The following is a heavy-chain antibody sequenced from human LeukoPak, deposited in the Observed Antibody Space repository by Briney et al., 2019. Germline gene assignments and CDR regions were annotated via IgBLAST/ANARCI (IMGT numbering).Heavy chain of an antibody. CDR3: ARDPYSGSYFPDLYYYYMDV. D-gene: IGHD1-26*01. Sequence: GGSLRLSCAPSGFTFNNYGMHWVRQAPGKGLEWVAFIRDDGSIKYYADSVKGRFTISRDNSKNTLSLQMNSLRAEDTAVYYCARDPYSGSYFPDLYYYYMDVWGKGTTVTISS. V-gene: IGHV3-30*02. CDR2: IRDDGSIK. J-gene: IGHJ6*03. CDR1: GFTFNNYG.